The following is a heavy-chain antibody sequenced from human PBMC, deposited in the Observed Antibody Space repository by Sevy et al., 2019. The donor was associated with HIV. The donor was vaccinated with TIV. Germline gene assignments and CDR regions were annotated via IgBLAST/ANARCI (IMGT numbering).Heavy chain of an antibody. CDR3: GGGRAPSRGNYHFDY. J-gene: IGHJ4*02. D-gene: IGHD1-7*01. V-gene: IGHV1-18*01. CDR2: ITVDSGHT. CDR1: GYTFFNSD. Sequence: ASVKVSCKTSGYTFFNSDINWVRQAPGQGLEWVGRITVDSGHTNYARTLQDRLTLTADMVTKIVHMELRDLRSDDTAGYYCGGGRAPSRGNYHFDYWAQGTRVTVSS.